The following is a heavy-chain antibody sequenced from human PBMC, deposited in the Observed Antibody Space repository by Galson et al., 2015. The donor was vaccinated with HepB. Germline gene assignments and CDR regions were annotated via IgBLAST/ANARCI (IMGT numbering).Heavy chain of an antibody. D-gene: IGHD1-26*01. V-gene: IGHV3-53*01. CDR3: ARSGVTNWFDP. CDR1: GFTVSSNY. Sequence: SLRLSCAASGFTVSSNYMSWVRQAPGKGLEWVSVIYSGGSTYYADSVKGRFTISRDNSKNTLCLQMNSLRAEDTAVYYCARSGVTNWFDPWGQGTLVTVSS. J-gene: IGHJ5*02. CDR2: IYSGGST.